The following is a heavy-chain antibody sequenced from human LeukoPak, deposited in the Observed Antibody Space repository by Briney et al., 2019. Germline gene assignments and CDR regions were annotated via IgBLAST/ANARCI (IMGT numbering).Heavy chain of an antibody. CDR3: AKDHTPRIGGVPDAFDI. CDR1: GFTFSSYA. J-gene: IGHJ3*02. CDR2: ISGSGGST. Sequence: PGGSLRLSCAASGFTFSSYAMSWVRHAPGKGLELVSAISGSGGSTYYADSVKGRFTISRDNSKNTLYLQMNSLRAEDTAVYYCAKDHTPRIGGVPDAFDIWGQGTMVTVSS. D-gene: IGHD1-26*01. V-gene: IGHV3-23*01.